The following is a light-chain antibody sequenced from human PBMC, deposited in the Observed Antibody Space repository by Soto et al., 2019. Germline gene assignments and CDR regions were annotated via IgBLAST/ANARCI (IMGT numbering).Light chain of an antibody. V-gene: IGLV4-69*01. CDR2: LNADGSH. J-gene: IGLJ2*01. Sequence: QPVLSQTPSASASLGASVKLTCTLSSGHTNYAIAWHQQQPEKGPRYLMKLNADGSHTKGDGIPDRFSGSSSGAERYLTISSLQSEDEADYYCQTWDTGIVVFGGGTKLTVL. CDR3: QTWDTGIVV. CDR1: SGHTNYA.